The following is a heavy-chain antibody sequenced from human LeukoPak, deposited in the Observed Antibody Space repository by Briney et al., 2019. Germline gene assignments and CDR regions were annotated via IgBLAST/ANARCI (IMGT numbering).Heavy chain of an antibody. V-gene: IGHV4-30-2*01. CDR1: GGSISSGGYS. J-gene: IGHJ4*02. CDR3: ARSDRSSGWYSLGPGTLGY. D-gene: IGHD6-19*01. Sequence: SQTLSLTCAVSGGSISSGGYSWSWIRQPPGKGLEWIGYIYHSGSTYYNPSLKSRVTISVDRSKNQFSLKLSSVTAADTAVYYCARSDRSSGWYSLGPGTLGYWGQGTLVTVSS. CDR2: IYHSGST.